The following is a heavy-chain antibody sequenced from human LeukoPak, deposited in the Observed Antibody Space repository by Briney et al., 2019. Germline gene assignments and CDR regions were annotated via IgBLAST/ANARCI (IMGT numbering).Heavy chain of an antibody. D-gene: IGHD2-15*01. CDR1: GLTFGDYA. J-gene: IGHJ4*02. Sequence: PGGSLRLSCTTSGLTFGDYAMSRVRQAPGKGLDRVGFIGITTYGGRTKYAASVQGRFTISRDGSKSIAFLQMNSLKTDDTAVYYCSRGVCSGGYCYSPDYFDYWGQGTLVTVSS. CDR3: SRGVCSGGYCYSPDYFDY. CDR2: IGITTYGGRT. V-gene: IGHV3-49*04.